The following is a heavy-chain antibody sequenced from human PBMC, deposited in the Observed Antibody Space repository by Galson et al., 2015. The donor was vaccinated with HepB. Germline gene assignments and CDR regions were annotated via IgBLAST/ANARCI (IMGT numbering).Heavy chain of an antibody. Sequence: SLRLSCAASGFTFSSYAMHWVRQAPGKGLEWVAVISYDGSNKYYADSVKGRFTISRDNSKNTLYLQMNSLRAEDTAVYYCARGYSGYDLHLWDYLDYWGQGTLVTVSS. V-gene: IGHV3-30-3*01. CDR2: ISYDGSNK. CDR1: GFTFSSYA. J-gene: IGHJ4*02. D-gene: IGHD5-12*01. CDR3: ARGYSGYDLHLWDYLDY.